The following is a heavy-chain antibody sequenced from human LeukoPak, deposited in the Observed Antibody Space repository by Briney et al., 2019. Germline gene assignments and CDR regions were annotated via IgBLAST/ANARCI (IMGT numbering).Heavy chain of an antibody. CDR1: GYTFTSYD. D-gene: IGHD5-24*01. V-gene: IGHV1-8*01. Sequence: ASVKVSCKASGYTFTSYDINWVRQATGQGLEWMGWMNPNSGNTGYAQKFQGRVTMTRNTSISTAYMELSSLRSEDTAVYYCAGVGRRDGYNFHYWGQGTLVTVSS. CDR2: MNPNSGNT. CDR3: AGVGRRDGYNFHY. J-gene: IGHJ4*02.